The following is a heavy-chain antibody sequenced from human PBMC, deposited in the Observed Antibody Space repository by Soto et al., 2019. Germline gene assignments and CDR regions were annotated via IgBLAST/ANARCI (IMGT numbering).Heavy chain of an antibody. J-gene: IGHJ4*02. CDR3: ARDKGQMAKDTFDY. CDR2: VFPNSGAA. D-gene: IGHD5-12*01. V-gene: IGHV1-18*01. Sequence: HVPLVQSRAEVKEPGASVKVSCTASVSIFANYGISWVRQAPGQGLEWVGWVFPNSGAANYAQKFQDRVTMTTDTSTNTAYLELRSLRSDDTAVFYCARDKGQMAKDTFDYWGQGTPVTVSS. CDR1: VSIFANYG.